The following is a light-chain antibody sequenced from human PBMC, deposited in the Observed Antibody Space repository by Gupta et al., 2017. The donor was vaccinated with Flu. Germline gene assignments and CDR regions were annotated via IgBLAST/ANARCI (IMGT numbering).Light chain of an antibody. V-gene: IGLV2-14*03. J-gene: IGLJ2*01. CDR3: SSYISRRTWV. Sequence: QSALTQPASVSRSPGQSIPLSFIETNSAVGVYNVVSWFQQPPGKAPRLMIYEVTNRPSGVSSRFSGSRSGNTASLTISGLQAEDEADYYCSSYISRRTWVFGGGTRVTVL. CDR2: EVT. CDR1: NSAVGVYNV.